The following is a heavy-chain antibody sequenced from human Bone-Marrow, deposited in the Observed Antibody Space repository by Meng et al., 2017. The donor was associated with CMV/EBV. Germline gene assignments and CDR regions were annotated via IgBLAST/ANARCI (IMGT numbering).Heavy chain of an antibody. V-gene: IGHV3-21*01. J-gene: IGHJ6*02. D-gene: IGHD1-1*01. Sequence: GESLKISCVASGFTFTSYSMNWVRQAPGKGLEWVSSISSGSAYIYYADSVKGRFTISRDNAKNSLYLQMNSLRAEDTAVYYCARAPSRYPYYYYGMDVWGQGTTVTVSS. CDR1: GFTFTSYS. CDR2: ISSGSAYI. CDR3: ARAPSRYPYYYYGMDV.